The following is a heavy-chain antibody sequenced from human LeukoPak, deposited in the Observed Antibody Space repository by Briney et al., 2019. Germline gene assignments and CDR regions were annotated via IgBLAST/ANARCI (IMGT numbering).Heavy chain of an antibody. Sequence: SVKVSCKASGYTFTSYGISWVRQAPGQGLEWMGGIIPIFGTANYAQKFQGRVTITADESTSTAYMELSSLRSEDTAVYYCARGGLSVDTAMADWYFDLWGRGTLVTVSS. D-gene: IGHD5-18*01. J-gene: IGHJ2*01. CDR2: IIPIFGTA. V-gene: IGHV1-69*13. CDR3: ARGGLSVDTAMADWYFDL. CDR1: GYTFTSYG.